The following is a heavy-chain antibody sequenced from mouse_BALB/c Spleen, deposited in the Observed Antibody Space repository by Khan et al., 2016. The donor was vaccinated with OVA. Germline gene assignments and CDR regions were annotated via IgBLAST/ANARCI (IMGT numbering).Heavy chain of an antibody. D-gene: IGHD2-10*01. J-gene: IGHJ4*01. CDR3: ARAYYGNYREAMDY. CDR1: GFSLTGYG. Sequence: QVQLKQSGPGLVAPSQSLSITCTVSGFSLTGYGVNWVRQPPGKGLEWLGMIWGDGNTDYNSALKSRLSISTDNSKSQVFLKMNSLQTDDTAMYDGARAYYGNYREAMDYWGQGTSVTVSS. CDR2: IWGDGNT. V-gene: IGHV2-6-7*01.